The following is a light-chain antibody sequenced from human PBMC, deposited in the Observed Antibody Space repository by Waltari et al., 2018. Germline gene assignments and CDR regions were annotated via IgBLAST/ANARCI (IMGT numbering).Light chain of an antibody. CDR2: AAS. CDR3: QQLNSYLT. V-gene: IGKV1-9*01. J-gene: IGKJ4*01. CDR1: QVISSY. Sequence: DIQLTQSPSFLSASVGDRVTITCRASQVISSYLAWYQQKPGKAPKLLIYAASTLQSGVPSRFSGSGSGTEFTLTISSLQPEDFATYYCQQLNSYLTFGGGTKVEIK.